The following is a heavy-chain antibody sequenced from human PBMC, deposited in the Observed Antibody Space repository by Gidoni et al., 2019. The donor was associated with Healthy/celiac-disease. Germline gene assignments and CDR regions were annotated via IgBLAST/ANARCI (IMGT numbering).Heavy chain of an antibody. D-gene: IGHD1-26*01. CDR3: AKDRQWELHYGIDV. Sequence: CAASGFTFSSYGMHWVRQAPGKGLVWVAVISYDGSNKYYADSVKGRLTISRDNSKNTLYLQMNSLRAEDTAVYYCAKDRQWELHYGIDVWGQGATVTVSS. CDR1: GFTFSSYG. CDR2: ISYDGSNK. J-gene: IGHJ6*02. V-gene: IGHV3-30*18.